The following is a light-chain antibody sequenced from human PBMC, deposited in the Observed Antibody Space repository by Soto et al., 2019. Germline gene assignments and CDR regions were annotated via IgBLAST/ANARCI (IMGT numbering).Light chain of an antibody. CDR3: QQLNSYPLT. V-gene: IGKV1-9*01. Sequence: DIQLTQSPSFLSASVGSRVTITCRASQAISSHLAWYQQKPVKAPNLLIYGASTLQSGVPSRFSGSGSGTQFTLTISSLQPEDFATYYCQQLNSYPLTFGPGTTVDIK. CDR1: QAISSH. J-gene: IGKJ3*01. CDR2: GAS.